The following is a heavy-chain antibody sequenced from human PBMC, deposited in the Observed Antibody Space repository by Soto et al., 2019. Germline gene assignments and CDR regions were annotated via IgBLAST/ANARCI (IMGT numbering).Heavy chain of an antibody. Sequence: PGGSLRLSCAASGFTFSSYSMNWVRQAPGKGLEWVSYISSSSSTIYYADSVKGRFTISRDNAKNSLYLQMNSLRDEDTAVYYCAREVTTESYYYYGMDVWGQGTTVTVSS. D-gene: IGHD4-4*01. V-gene: IGHV3-48*02. CDR3: AREVTTESYYYYGMDV. J-gene: IGHJ6*02. CDR2: ISSSSSTI. CDR1: GFTFSSYS.